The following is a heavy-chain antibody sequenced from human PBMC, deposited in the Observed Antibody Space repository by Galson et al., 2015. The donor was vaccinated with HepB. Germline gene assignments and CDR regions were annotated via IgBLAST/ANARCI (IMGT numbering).Heavy chain of an antibody. CDR3: ARLGYCSGGSCYSHFRFDP. Sequence: SVKVSCKASGYTFTSYGISWVRQAPGQGLEWMGWISAYNGNTNYAQKLQGRVTMTTDTSTSTAYMELRSLRSDDTAVYYCARLGYCSGGSCYSHFRFDPWGQGTLVTVSS. V-gene: IGHV1-18*01. D-gene: IGHD2-15*01. CDR2: ISAYNGNT. CDR1: GYTFTSYG. J-gene: IGHJ5*02.